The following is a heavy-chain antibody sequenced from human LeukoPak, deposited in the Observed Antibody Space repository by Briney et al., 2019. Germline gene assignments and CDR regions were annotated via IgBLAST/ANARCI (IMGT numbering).Heavy chain of an antibody. Sequence: PSETLSLTCAVYGGSFSGYYSSWIRQPPGKGLEWIGEINHSGSTNYNPSLKSRVTISVDTSKNQFSLILTSVTAADTAVYYCARKQWVPYYFDYWGQGTLVTVSS. D-gene: IGHD6-19*01. J-gene: IGHJ4*02. CDR2: INHSGST. V-gene: IGHV4-34*01. CDR3: ARKQWVPYYFDY. CDR1: GGSFSGYY.